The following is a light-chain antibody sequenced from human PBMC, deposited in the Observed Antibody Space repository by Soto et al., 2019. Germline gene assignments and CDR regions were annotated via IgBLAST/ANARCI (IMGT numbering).Light chain of an antibody. CDR1: IIGSKN. CDR3: QVWDSSTVV. V-gene: IGLV3-9*01. J-gene: IGLJ3*02. CDR2: RDT. Sequence: SYELTQPLSVSVALGQTARITCGGNIIGSKNVHWYQLNPGQAPVLVIYRDTNRPSGIPERFSGSNSGNTATLAISGAQAGDDADYYCQVWDSSTVVFGGGTKLTVL.